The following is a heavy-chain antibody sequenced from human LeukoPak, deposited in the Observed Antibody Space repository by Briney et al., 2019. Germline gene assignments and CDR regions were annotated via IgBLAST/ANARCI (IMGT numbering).Heavy chain of an antibody. J-gene: IGHJ4*02. Sequence: GGSLRLSCAASGFTFSSYEMNWVRQAPGKGLEWVSYISSSGSTIYYADSVKGRFTISRDNAKNSLYLQMNSLRAEDTAVYYCANPLDCSSTSCYLLGDYWGQGTLVTVSS. CDR2: ISSSGSTI. CDR3: ANPLDCSSTSCYLLGDY. CDR1: GFTFSSYE. D-gene: IGHD2-2*01. V-gene: IGHV3-48*03.